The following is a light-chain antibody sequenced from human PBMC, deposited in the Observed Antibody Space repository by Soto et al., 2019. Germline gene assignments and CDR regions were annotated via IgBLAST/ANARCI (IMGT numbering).Light chain of an antibody. Sequence: DIQMTQSPSTLSASVGDRVTITCRASQSIDINLAWYQQKPGKAPNLLIYKASSLESGGPSRFSGSGSGTEFTLTISSLQPDDFATYYCHQYQHKSYPYTFGQGTKLEIK. CDR2: KAS. J-gene: IGKJ2*01. V-gene: IGKV1-5*03. CDR1: QSIDIN. CDR3: HQYQHKSYPYT.